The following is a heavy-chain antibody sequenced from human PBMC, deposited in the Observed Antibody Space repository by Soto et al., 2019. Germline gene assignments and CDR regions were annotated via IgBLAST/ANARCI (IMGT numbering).Heavy chain of an antibody. D-gene: IGHD3-10*01. CDR3: ARGRVRGSHFDY. J-gene: IGHJ4*02. Sequence: PSETLSLTCAVYGGSFSGYYWSWIRQPPGKGLEWIGEINHSGSTNYNPSLKSRVTISVDTSKNQFSLTLSSVTAADTAVYYCARGRVRGSHFDYWGQGTLVTVSS. V-gene: IGHV4-34*01. CDR1: GGSFSGYY. CDR2: INHSGST.